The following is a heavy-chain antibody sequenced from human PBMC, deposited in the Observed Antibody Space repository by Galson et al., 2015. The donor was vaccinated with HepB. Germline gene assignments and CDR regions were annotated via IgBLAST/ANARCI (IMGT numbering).Heavy chain of an antibody. J-gene: IGHJ6*02. CDR2: TYYRSKWYN. V-gene: IGHV6-1*01. CDR3: ARELPSARYYGMDV. Sequence: CAISGDSVSRNSAAWNWIRQSPSRGLEWLGRTYYRSKWYNDYAVSVKSRITINPDTSKNQFSLQLKSVTPEDTAVYYCARELPSARYYGMDVWGQGTTVTVSS. CDR1: GDSVSRNSAA. D-gene: IGHD6-25*01.